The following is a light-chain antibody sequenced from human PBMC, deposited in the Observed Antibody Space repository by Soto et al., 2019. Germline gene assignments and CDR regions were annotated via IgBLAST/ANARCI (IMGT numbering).Light chain of an antibody. CDR3: QQSYIIPRT. V-gene: IGKV1-39*01. CDR1: QNINAY. J-gene: IGKJ1*01. Sequence: DIQLTQSPSSLSASVGDGVTITCRSSQNINAYVNWYQQKSGKAPELLIYAASNLQSGLPPRFSGSASGTEFPLTITNLQPEHSTTYYCQQSYIIPRTFGQGTKVEIK. CDR2: AAS.